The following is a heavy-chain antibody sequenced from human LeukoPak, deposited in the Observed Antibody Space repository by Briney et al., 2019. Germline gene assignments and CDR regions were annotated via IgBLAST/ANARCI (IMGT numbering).Heavy chain of an antibody. CDR3: AKRTLYYYDSSGYYYDY. CDR2: ISGSGGST. CDR1: GFTFSSYA. Sequence: GGSLRLSCAASGFTFSSYAMSWVRQAPGKGLEWVSAISGSGGSTYCADSVKGRFTTSRDNSKNTLYLQMNSLRAEDTAVYYCAKRTLYYYDSSGYYYDYWGQGTLVTVSS. J-gene: IGHJ4*02. D-gene: IGHD3-22*01. V-gene: IGHV3-23*01.